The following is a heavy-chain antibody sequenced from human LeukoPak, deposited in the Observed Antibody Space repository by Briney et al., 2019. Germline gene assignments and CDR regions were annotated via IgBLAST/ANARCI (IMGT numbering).Heavy chain of an antibody. CDR1: GYTFTSYG. CDR2: IIPIFGTA. J-gene: IGHJ4*02. V-gene: IGHV1-69*13. CDR3: ARSRIVVVPAAPFDY. D-gene: IGHD2-2*01. Sequence: SVKVSCKASGYTFTSYGISWVRQAPGQGLEWMGGIIPIFGTANYAQKFQGRVTITADESTSTAYMELSSLRSEDTAVYYCARSRIVVVPAAPFDYWGQGTLVTVSS.